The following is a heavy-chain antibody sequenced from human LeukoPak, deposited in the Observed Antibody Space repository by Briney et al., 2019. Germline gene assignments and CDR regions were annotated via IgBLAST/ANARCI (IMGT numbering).Heavy chain of an antibody. CDR3: ARGLRPSNGGGMDV. V-gene: IGHV4-31*03. CDR2: IYYTGTT. J-gene: IGHJ6*02. CDR1: GGSIRSGSINDGGYY. D-gene: IGHD3-16*01. Sequence: SQTLSPACTVSGGSIRSGSINDGGYYWNWIRQRPGKGLERIGYIYYTGTTNYNPALKSRLTISVDTSKNHFSLRLNSVTAADTAVYYCARGLRPSNGGGMDVWGQGTTVIVSS.